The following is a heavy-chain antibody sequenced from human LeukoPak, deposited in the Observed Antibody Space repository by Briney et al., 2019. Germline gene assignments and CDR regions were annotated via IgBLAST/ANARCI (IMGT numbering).Heavy chain of an antibody. D-gene: IGHD5-18*01. J-gene: IGHJ4*02. CDR1: GFTFSTYS. V-gene: IGHV3-48*02. CDR2: ISTGSSTI. Sequence: GGSLRLSCASSGFTFSTYSMNWVRQAPGKRLERVSFISTGSSTIYYPDSVKGRFTISRDNAKNSLYLQMNSLRDEDTAVYYCARVAEIQLWLRSAFDYWGQGTLVTVSS. CDR3: ARVAEIQLWLRSAFDY.